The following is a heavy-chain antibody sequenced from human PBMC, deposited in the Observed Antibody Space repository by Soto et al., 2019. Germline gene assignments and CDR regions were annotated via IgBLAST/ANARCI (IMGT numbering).Heavy chain of an antibody. CDR1: GYTFTSYA. J-gene: IGHJ4*02. Sequence: QVQLVQSGXXXXXXGASVKVSCKASGYTFTSYAMHWVRQAPGQRLEWMGWINAGNGNTKYSQKFQGRVTITRDTSESTAYMELSSLRSEDTAVYYCARSIVVVTALDYWGQGTLVTVSS. D-gene: IGHD2-21*02. CDR3: ARSIVVVTALDY. V-gene: IGHV1-3*01. CDR2: INAGNGNT.